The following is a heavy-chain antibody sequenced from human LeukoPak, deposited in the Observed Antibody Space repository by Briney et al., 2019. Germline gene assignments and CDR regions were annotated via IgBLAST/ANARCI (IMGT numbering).Heavy chain of an antibody. J-gene: IGHJ4*02. CDR3: AKGPYGSGSSYHYDY. D-gene: IGHD3-10*01. Sequence: GGSLRLSCAASGFTFSSYSMNWVRQAPGKGLEWVSYISSSSSTIYYADSVKGRFTISRDNSKNTLFVQMNSLRAEDTAVYFCAKGPYGSGSSYHYDYWGQGTLVTVSS. CDR1: GFTFSSYS. CDR2: ISSSSSTI. V-gene: IGHV3-48*01.